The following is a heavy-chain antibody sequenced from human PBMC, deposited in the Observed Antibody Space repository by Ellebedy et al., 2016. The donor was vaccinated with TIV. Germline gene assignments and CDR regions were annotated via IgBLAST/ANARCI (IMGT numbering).Heavy chain of an antibody. J-gene: IGHJ4*02. CDR2: IYYSGST. V-gene: IGHV4-59*01. CDR3: ARERYDSSGYYYYRFFDY. D-gene: IGHD3-22*01. Sequence: MPSETLSLTCTVSGGSISSYYWSWIRQPPGKGLEWIGYIYYSGSTNYNPSLKSRVTISVDTSKNQFSLKLSSVTAADTAVYYCARERYDSSGYYYYRFFDYWGQGTLVTVSS. CDR1: GGSISSYY.